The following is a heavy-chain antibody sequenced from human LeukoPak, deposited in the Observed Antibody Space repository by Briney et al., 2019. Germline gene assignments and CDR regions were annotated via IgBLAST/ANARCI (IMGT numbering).Heavy chain of an antibody. CDR3: ATDGAGFDT. J-gene: IGHJ5*02. V-gene: IGHV3-11*01. Sequence: GGSLRLSCAASGFTFNDYYMSWIRQAPGKGLEWLSYINIGGTNTHYADSVKGRFTISRDNAKKSLYLEMNNLRVEDTAVYYCATDGAGFDTWCQGVLVTVSS. CDR1: GFTFNDYY. CDR2: INIGGTNT.